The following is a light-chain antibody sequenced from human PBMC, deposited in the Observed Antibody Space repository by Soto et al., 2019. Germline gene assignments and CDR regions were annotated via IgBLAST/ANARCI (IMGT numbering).Light chain of an antibody. CDR3: QQYGGSPYT. V-gene: IGKV3-20*01. CDR2: GAS. CDR1: QSIAGRS. J-gene: IGKJ2*01. Sequence: EIVLTQSPGTLSLSPGERATLSCRASQSIAGRSLAWYQQKPGQAPRLVMYGASSRATGTPDRFSGSGSGTDFTLTISRLEPEDFAVFYCQQYGGSPYTFGQVTKLEIK.